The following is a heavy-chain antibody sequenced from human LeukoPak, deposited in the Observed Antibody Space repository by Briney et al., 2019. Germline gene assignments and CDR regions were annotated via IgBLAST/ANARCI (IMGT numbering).Heavy chain of an antibody. D-gene: IGHD3-10*01. V-gene: IGHV4-31*03. CDR1: GGSISSGGYY. CDR2: IYYSGNT. Sequence: SSETLSLTCTVSGGSISSGGYYWSWIRQHPGMGLEWIANIYYSGNTYYNPSLKGRVTISVDTSKNQFSLKLSSVTAADTAVYYCARDHPNYGSTYYYGLDVWGQGTTVTVSS. J-gene: IGHJ6*02. CDR3: ARDHPNYGSTYYYGLDV.